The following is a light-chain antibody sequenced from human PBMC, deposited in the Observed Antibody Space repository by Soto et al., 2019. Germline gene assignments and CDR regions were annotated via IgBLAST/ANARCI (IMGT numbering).Light chain of an antibody. V-gene: IGKV1-39*01. Sequence: DIQMTQSPSSLSASVGDRVSITCRASQSISTHLSWYQQKPGKAPKLLIYAASSLQSWVPSRFTGSGSGTDFNLTISSLQPEDFATYYCQQSYTSWWTFGQGNKVEIK. J-gene: IGKJ1*01. CDR2: AAS. CDR1: QSISTH. CDR3: QQSYTSWWT.